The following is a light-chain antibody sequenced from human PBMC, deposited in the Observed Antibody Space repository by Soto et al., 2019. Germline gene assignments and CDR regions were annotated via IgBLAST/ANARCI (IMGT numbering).Light chain of an antibody. V-gene: IGKV3D-7*01. J-gene: IGKJ5*01. CDR3: QQDYNLPIT. CDR1: QSISSSY. CDR2: GAS. Sequence: EVVLTQSPATLSLSPGEGATLSCRVSQSISSSYLSWYQQIPGQAPRLLIYGASTRATGIPARFSGSGRGSGTDFTLTISSLQPEDFAVYYCQQDYNLPITFGQGTRLEIK.